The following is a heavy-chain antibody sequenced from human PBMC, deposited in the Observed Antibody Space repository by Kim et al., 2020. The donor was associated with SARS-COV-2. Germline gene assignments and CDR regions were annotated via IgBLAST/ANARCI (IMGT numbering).Heavy chain of an antibody. Sequence: SLKSRVTISVDTAKNQFSRKLSAVSAADTAVYYCARDPFDDSSGDRAFDIWGQGTMVTVSS. D-gene: IGHD3-22*01. J-gene: IGHJ3*02. V-gene: IGHV4-59*01. CDR3: ARDPFDDSSGDRAFDI.